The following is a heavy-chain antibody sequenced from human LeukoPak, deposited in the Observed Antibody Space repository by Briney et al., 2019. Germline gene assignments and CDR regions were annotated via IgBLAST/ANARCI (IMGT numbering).Heavy chain of an antibody. D-gene: IGHD1-14*01. J-gene: IGHJ3*02. CDR2: IYHSGST. Sequence: PSETLSLTCAVSGYSISSGYYWGWIRQPPGKGLEWIGSIYHSGSTYYNPSLKSRVTISVDTSKNQFSLKLSSVTAADTALYYCARANRDHDAFNIWGQGTTVTVSS. V-gene: IGHV4-38-2*01. CDR1: GYSISSGYY. CDR3: ARANRDHDAFNI.